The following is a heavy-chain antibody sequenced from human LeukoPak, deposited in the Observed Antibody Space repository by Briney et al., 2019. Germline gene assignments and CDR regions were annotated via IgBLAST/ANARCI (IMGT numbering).Heavy chain of an antibody. V-gene: IGHV1-18*01. D-gene: IGHD6-13*01. CDR2: ISAYNGNT. CDR1: GYTFTSYG. Sequence: ASVKVSCKASGYTFTSYGISWVRQAPGQGLEWMGWISAYNGNTNYAQKLRGRVTMTTDTSTSTAYMELRSLRSDDTAVYYCARDRPKQQLTANYYYYGMDVWGQGTTVTVSS. CDR3: ARDRPKQQLTANYYYYGMDV. J-gene: IGHJ6*02.